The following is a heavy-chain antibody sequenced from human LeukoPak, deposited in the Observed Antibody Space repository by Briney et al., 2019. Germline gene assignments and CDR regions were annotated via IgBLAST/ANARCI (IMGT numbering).Heavy chain of an antibody. J-gene: IGHJ4*02. CDR2: IYSSDYT. D-gene: IGHD3-10*01. CDR3: ATERPDSRVLDY. V-gene: IGHV3-66*01. Sequence: GGSLRLSCAASEFILSDYSMNWVRQAPGKGLEWVSIIYSSDYTYYVDSVKGRFTISRDNSKNTLYLQMNSLRVEDSAMYYCATERPDSRVLDYWGQGLVVTVSS. CDR1: EFILSDYS.